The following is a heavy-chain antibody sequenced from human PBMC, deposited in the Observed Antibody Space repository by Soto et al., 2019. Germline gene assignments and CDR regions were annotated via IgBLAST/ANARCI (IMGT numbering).Heavy chain of an antibody. V-gene: IGHV3-23*01. D-gene: IGHD3-22*01. CDR2: ISRYGDIT. CDR1: GFTFNIYA. CDR3: SKDRYLDHDSRGYLFDN. J-gene: IGHJ4*02. Sequence: EVQLLESGGDLIQPGGSLRLSCAASGFTFNIYAMTWVRQAPGKGLEWVSAISRYGDITYYADSVEGRFSISRDNSKNTLYLQMNSLSAEDTAVYYCSKDRYLDHDSRGYLFDNWGQGTLVTVSS.